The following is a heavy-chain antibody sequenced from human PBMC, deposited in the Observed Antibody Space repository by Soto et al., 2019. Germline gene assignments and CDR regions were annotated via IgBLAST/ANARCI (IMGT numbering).Heavy chain of an antibody. CDR3: ARERKGYCSSTSCYAHYYYYYMDV. CDR1: GGSFSGYY. J-gene: IGHJ6*03. Sequence: SETLSLTCGVYGGSFSGYYWSWIRQPPGKGLEWIGEINHSGSTNYNPSLKSRVTISVDTSKNQFSLKLSSVTAADTAVYYCARERKGYCSSTSCYAHYYYYYMDVWGKGTTVTVSS. D-gene: IGHD2-2*01. V-gene: IGHV4-34*01. CDR2: INHSGST.